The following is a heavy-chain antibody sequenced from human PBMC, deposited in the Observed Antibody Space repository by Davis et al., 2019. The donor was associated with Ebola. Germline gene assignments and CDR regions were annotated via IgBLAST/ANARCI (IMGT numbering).Heavy chain of an antibody. D-gene: IGHD5-24*01. V-gene: IGHV4-39*01. CDR1: GGSISSSSYY. CDR3: ARRPMGRANVFDI. J-gene: IGHJ3*02. Sequence: PGGSLRLSCTVSGGSISSSSYYWGWIRQPPGKGLEWIGSIYYSGSTYYNPSLKSRVTISVDTSKNQFSLKLSSVTAADTAVYYCARRPMGRANVFDIWGQGTMVTVSS. CDR2: IYYSGST.